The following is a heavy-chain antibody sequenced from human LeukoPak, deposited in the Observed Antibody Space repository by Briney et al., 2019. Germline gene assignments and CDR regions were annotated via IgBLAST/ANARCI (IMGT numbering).Heavy chain of an antibody. CDR1: GYSISSGYY. Sequence: SETLSLTCIVSGYSISSGYYWGWIRQTPGKGLEWIGNIHHSGSTYYNPSLKSRVTISVDTSKNQLSLKLSSVTAADTAVYYCARVAAGIGFFQHWGQGTLVTVSS. CDR2: IHHSGST. J-gene: IGHJ1*01. V-gene: IGHV4-38-2*02. D-gene: IGHD6-13*01. CDR3: ARVAAGIGFFQH.